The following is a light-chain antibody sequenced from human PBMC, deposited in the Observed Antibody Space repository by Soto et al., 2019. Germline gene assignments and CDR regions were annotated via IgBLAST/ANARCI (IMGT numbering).Light chain of an antibody. J-gene: IGLJ2*01. CDR3: QVWDSSSDHVV. CDR1: DIGSKS. CDR2: YDS. Sequence: VLTQPPSVSVAPGKTARITCGGKDIGSKSVHWFQQKPGQAPVLVIYYDSDRPSGIPQRFSGSNSGNTATLTISRVEAGDEADYYCQVWDSSSDHVVFGGGTKLTVL. V-gene: IGLV3-21*04.